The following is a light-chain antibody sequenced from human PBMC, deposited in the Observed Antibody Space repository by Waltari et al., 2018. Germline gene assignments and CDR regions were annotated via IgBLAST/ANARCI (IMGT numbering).Light chain of an antibody. Sequence: QSALTQPASVSGSPGQSITISCSGPTNDVGASDFVSWYQHHPVEAPKLKIYDVSKRPSGVSDRFSGSKSGNTASLTISGLQADDEADYYCCSYAGGNSYVFGSGTKVTVL. V-gene: IGLV2-23*02. CDR3: CSYAGGNSYV. CDR2: DVS. J-gene: IGLJ1*01. CDR1: TNDVGASDF.